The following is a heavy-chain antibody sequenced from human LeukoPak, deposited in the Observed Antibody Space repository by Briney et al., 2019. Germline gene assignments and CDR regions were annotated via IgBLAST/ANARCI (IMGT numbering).Heavy chain of an antibody. CDR1: GGTISSYY. CDR3: ARWYSSGWAFDY. D-gene: IGHD6-19*01. CDR2: IHYSGST. V-gene: IGHV4-59*08. Sequence: SETLSLTCTVSGGTISSYYWNWIRQPPGKGLEWIGYIHYSGSTKYNPSLKSRVTISVATSKTQFSLKLSSVTAADAAVYYCARWYSSGWAFDYWGQGTLVTVSS. J-gene: IGHJ4*02.